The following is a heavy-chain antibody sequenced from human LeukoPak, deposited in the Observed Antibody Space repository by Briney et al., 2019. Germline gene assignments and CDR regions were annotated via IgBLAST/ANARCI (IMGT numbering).Heavy chain of an antibody. D-gene: IGHD3-10*01. CDR2: ISSSSSYI. CDR1: GFTFSSYS. V-gene: IGHV3-21*01. Sequence: EGSLRLSCAASGFTFSSYSMNWVRQAPGKGLEWVSSISSSSSYIYYADSVKGRFTISRDNAKNSLYLQMNSLRAEDTAVYYCARGMVRGVMSAFDIWGQGTMVTVSS. CDR3: ARGMVRGVMSAFDI. J-gene: IGHJ3*02.